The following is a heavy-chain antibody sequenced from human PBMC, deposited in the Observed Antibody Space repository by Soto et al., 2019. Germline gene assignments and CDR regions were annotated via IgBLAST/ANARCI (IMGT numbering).Heavy chain of an antibody. CDR3: AKDFSQYYDFWSGYFFDY. CDR2: IYSGGST. V-gene: IGHV3-53*01. Sequence: PGGSLRLSCAASGFTVSSNYMSWVRQAPGKGLEWVSVIYSGGSTYYADSVKGRFTISRDNSKNTLYLQMNSLRAEDTAVYYCAKDFSQYYDFWSGYFFDYWGQGTLVTVSS. D-gene: IGHD3-3*01. J-gene: IGHJ4*02. CDR1: GFTVSSNY.